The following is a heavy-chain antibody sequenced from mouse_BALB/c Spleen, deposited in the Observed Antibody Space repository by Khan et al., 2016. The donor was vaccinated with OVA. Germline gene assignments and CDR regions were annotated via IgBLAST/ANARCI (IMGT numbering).Heavy chain of an antibody. Sequence: EVQLVESGPGLVKPSQSLSLTCTVTGYSITSDYAWNWIRQFPGNKLEWMGFISYSGNTNYNPSLKSRISITRDTSKNTFFLQLNSVTTEDTATYSCARVYGGDFDYWGQGTTLPVSS. CDR2: ISYSGNT. CDR1: GYSITSDYA. V-gene: IGHV3-2*02. D-gene: IGHD1-1*01. CDR3: ARVYGGDFDY. J-gene: IGHJ2*01.